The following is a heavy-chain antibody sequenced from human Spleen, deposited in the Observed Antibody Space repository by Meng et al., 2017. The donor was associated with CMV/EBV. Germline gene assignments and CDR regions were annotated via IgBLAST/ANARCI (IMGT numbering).Heavy chain of an antibody. Sequence: SETLSPTGTVSGGSIISYYWSWTRQPPGKGLEWTGEINHSGSTNNNPSLKSRVTIPVDTSKTQFSLKVTSVTAADTAVYYWARGIRRRTTVFGVVWEGRLTEKKKDYYGMDVWGQGTTVTVSS. CDR1: GGSIISYY. J-gene: IGHJ6*02. D-gene: IGHD3-3*01. V-gene: IGHV4-34*01. CDR2: INHSGST. CDR3: ARGIRRRTTVFGVVWEGRLTEKKKDYYGMDV.